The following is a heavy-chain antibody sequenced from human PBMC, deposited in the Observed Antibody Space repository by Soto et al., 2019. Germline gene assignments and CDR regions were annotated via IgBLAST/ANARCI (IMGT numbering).Heavy chain of an antibody. J-gene: IGHJ6*02. CDR1: GFTFSSYA. CDR2: ISYDGSNK. D-gene: IGHD6-6*01. Sequence: QVQLVESGGGVVQPGRSLRLSCAASGFTFSSYAMHWVRQAPGKGLEWVAVISYDGSNKYYADSVKGRFTISRDNSKNTLYLQMNSLRAEDTAVYYCARRIAARPSYYYGMDVWGQGTTFTVSS. CDR3: ARRIAARPSYYYGMDV. V-gene: IGHV3-30-3*01.